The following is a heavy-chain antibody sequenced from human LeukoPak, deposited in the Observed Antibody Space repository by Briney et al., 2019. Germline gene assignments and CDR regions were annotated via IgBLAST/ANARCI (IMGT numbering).Heavy chain of an antibody. CDR1: GFTFGDYA. CDR2: IRSKAYGGTT. D-gene: IGHD5-24*01. J-gene: IGHJ2*01. CDR3: TRKGPGAPDGYDWYFDL. V-gene: IGHV3-49*04. Sequence: GGSLRLSCTASGFTFGDYAMSWVRQAPGKGLEWVGFIRSKAYGGTTEYAASVKGRFTISRDDSKSIAYLQMNSLKTEDTAVYYCTRKGPGAPDGYDWYFDLWGRGTLVTVSS.